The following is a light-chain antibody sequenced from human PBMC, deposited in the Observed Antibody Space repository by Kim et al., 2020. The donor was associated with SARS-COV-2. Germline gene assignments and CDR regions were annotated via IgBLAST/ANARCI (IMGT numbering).Light chain of an antibody. V-gene: IGKV3-20*01. J-gene: IGKJ1*01. CDR3: QQHRTSPRT. CDR2: GAS. Sequence: EIVLTQSPGTLSLSPGERATLSCRASQSGSSTYLAWYQQRPGQAPRLLIYGASSRATGVPDRFSGSGSGADFTLTISRLEPEDFAVYYCQQHRTSPRTFGQGTKVDIK. CDR1: QSGSSTY.